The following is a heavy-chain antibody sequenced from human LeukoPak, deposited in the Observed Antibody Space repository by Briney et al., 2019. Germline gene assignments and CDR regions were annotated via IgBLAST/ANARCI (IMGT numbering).Heavy chain of an antibody. D-gene: IGHD5-12*01. CDR1: GGSFSGYY. Sequence: PSETLSLTCAVYGGSFSGYYWSWIRQPPGKGLEWSGEINHSGSTNYNPSLKSRVTISVDTSKNQFSLKLSSVPAADTAVYYCARSGDIVATLEYWGQGTLVTVSS. V-gene: IGHV4-34*01. CDR2: INHSGST. J-gene: IGHJ4*02. CDR3: ARSGDIVATLEY.